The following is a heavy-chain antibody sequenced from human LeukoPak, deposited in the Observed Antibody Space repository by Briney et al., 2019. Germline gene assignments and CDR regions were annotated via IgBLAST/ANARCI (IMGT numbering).Heavy chain of an antibody. V-gene: IGHV1-8*01. CDR1: GYTFTSYD. D-gene: IGHD6-6*01. J-gene: IGHJ6*03. CDR2: MNPNSGNT. CDR3: ARDTRNIAARLSYYYMDV. Sequence: GASVKVSCKASGYTFTSYDINWVRQATGQGLEWMGWMNPNSGNTGYAQKFQGRVTMTRNTSISTAYMELSSLRSEDTAVYYCARDTRNIAARLSYYYMDVWGQGTTVTVAS.